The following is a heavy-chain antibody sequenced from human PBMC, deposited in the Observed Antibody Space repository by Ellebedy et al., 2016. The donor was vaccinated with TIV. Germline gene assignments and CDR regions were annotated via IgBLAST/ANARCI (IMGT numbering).Heavy chain of an antibody. CDR2: IYYSGST. CDR3: SRAPMVRGNYFDY. V-gene: IGHV4-31*03. CDR1: GGSISSGGYY. D-gene: IGHD3-10*01. J-gene: IGHJ4*02. Sequence: MPSETLSLTCTVSGGSISSGGYYWSWIRQHPGKGLEWIGYIYYSGSTYYNPSLKSRVTISVDTSKNQFSLKLSSVTAAATAVYYRSRAPMVRGNYFDYWGQGTLVTVSS.